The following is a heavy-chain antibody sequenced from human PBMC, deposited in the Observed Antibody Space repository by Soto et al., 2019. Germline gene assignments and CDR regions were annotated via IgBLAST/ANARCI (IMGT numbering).Heavy chain of an antibody. Sequence: ASVKVSCKVSGYTLTELSMHWVRQAPGKGLEWMGGFDPEDGETIYAQKFQGRVTMTEDTSTDTAYMELSSLRSEDTAVYYCATFPLGGATTNSYYGMDVGGKGTTVPVSS. J-gene: IGHJ6*04. CDR3: ATFPLGGATTNSYYGMDV. CDR1: GYTLTELS. CDR2: FDPEDGET. V-gene: IGHV1-24*01. D-gene: IGHD1-26*01.